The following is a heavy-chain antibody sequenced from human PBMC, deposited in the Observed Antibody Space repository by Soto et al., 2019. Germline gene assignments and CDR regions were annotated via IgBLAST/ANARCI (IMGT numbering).Heavy chain of an antibody. Sequence: GGSLRLSCVASGFSLANYPMNWVRQTPGKGLEWISYSSPRGDTIYYADSVEGRFTISRDNVRNSLSLHMSSLRDEDSALYYCAKGPHTNVGWPYYFESWGQGVPVTVSS. V-gene: IGHV3-48*02. CDR2: SSPRGDTI. CDR3: AKGPHTNVGWPYYFES. CDR1: GFSLANYP. J-gene: IGHJ4*02. D-gene: IGHD6-19*01.